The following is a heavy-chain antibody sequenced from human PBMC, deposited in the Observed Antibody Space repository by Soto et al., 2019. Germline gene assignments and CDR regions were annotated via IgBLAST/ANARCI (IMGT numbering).Heavy chain of an antibody. CDR3: ARVRGPRRYGMDV. CDR2: IYYSGST. D-gene: IGHD3-10*01. CDR1: GGSISNYY. V-gene: IGHV4-31*03. J-gene: IGHJ6*02. Sequence: SETLSLTCTVSGGSISNYYWSWIRQHPGKGLEWIGYIYYSGSTYYNPSLKSRVTISVDTSKNQFSLKLSSVTAADTAVYYCARVRGPRRYGMDVWGQGTTVTVSS.